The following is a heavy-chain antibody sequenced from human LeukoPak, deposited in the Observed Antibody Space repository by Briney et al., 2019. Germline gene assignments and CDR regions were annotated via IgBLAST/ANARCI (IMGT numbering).Heavy chain of an antibody. J-gene: IGHJ5*02. V-gene: IGHV3-74*01. CDR2: ISPDGRST. CDR1: GFTYGNYL. CDR3: ARSDWFDP. Sequence: GGSLRLSCAASGFTYGNYLMHWVRQAPGKGLVWVSRISPDGRSTNYADFVKGRFTVSRDNAMNTVYLQMNSLRAEDTAVYYCARSDWFDPWGQGTLVTVSS.